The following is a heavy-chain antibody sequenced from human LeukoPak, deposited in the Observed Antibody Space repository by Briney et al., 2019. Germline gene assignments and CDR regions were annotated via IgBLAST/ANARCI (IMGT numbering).Heavy chain of an antibody. V-gene: IGHV4-4*07. Sequence: SETLSLTCSVSGGSLSSFYWSWVRQPAGKGLEWIGRIYTSGSTNYNPSLKSRVTMSIDTSKNQFSLKLRSVTAADTAVYYCAREVAGPLGWFDPWGQGTLVTVSS. D-gene: IGHD5-12*01. CDR3: AREVAGPLGWFDP. CDR2: IYTSGST. J-gene: IGHJ5*02. CDR1: GGSLSSFY.